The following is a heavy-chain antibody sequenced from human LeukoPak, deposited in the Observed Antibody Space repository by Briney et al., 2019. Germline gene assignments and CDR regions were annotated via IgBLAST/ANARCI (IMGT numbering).Heavy chain of an antibody. V-gene: IGHV4-4*02. CDR2: IYHSGST. Sequence: TSETLSLTCAVPGGSISSSNWWSWVRQPPGKGLEWIGEIYHSGSTNYNPSLKSRVTISVDKSKNQFSLKLSSVTAADTAVYYCARDPGLGAGSYYGYWGQGTLVTVSS. D-gene: IGHD1-26*01. CDR1: GGSISSSNW. J-gene: IGHJ4*02. CDR3: ARDPGLGAGSYYGY.